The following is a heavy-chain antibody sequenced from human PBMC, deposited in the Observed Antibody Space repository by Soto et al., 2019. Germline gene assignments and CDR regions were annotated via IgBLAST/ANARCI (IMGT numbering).Heavy chain of an antibody. CDR2: LSGSGGST. D-gene: IGHD6-13*01. V-gene: IGHV3-23*01. Sequence: PGGSLRLSCAASGFTFSNYAMSWVRQAPGKGLEWVSALSGSGGSTYYADSVKGRFTISRDNSKNTLYLQMNSLRAEDTAVYYCANHPSYSNSWSGTLDYYYYYGMDVWGQGTTVTVSS. J-gene: IGHJ6*02. CDR3: ANHPSYSNSWSGTLDYYYYYGMDV. CDR1: GFTFSNYA.